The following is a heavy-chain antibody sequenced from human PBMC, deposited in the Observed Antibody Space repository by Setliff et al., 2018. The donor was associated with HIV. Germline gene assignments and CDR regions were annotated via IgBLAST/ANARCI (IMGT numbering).Heavy chain of an antibody. CDR3: AKYATPGPSRIFDY. J-gene: IGHJ4*02. D-gene: IGHD2-2*01. Sequence: GGSLRLSCAASGFTFNTYTMHWVRQAPGKGLDWVTLIYFDGSKKYYADSVQGRFTISRDNSKKILYLQMNSLRADDTAVYYCAKYATPGPSRIFDYWGPGALVTVSS. CDR2: IYFDGSKK. CDR1: GFTFNTYT. V-gene: IGHV3-30*18.